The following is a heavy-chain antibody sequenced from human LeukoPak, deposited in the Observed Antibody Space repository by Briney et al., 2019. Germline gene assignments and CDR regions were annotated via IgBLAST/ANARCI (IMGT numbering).Heavy chain of an antibody. CDR1: GFTFSSYA. Sequence: PGGSLRLSCAASGFTFSSYAMSWVRQAPGKGLEWVSAISGSGGSTYYADSVKGRFTISRDNSKNTLFLQMNSLRAEDTAVYYCARLRLLYCSSTSCSKDAFDIWGQGTMVTVSS. V-gene: IGHV3-23*01. CDR2: ISGSGGST. J-gene: IGHJ3*02. D-gene: IGHD2-2*01. CDR3: ARLRLLYCSSTSCSKDAFDI.